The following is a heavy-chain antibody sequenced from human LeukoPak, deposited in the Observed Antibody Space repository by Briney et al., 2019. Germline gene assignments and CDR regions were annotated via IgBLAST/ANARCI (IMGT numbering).Heavy chain of an antibody. CDR2: ISWNSGSI. CDR3: AKSYGSDYYYGMDV. CDR1: GFTFDDYA. Sequence: GGSLRLSCAASGFTFDDYAMHWVRQAPGKGLEWGSGISWNSGSIGYADSVKGRFTISRDNAKNSLYLQMNSLRAEDTALYYCAKSYGSDYYYGMDVWGQGTTVTVSS. D-gene: IGHD3-10*01. V-gene: IGHV3-9*01. J-gene: IGHJ6*02.